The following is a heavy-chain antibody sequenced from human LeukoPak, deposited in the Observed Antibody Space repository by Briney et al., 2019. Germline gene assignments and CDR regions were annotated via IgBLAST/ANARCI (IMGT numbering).Heavy chain of an antibody. J-gene: IGHJ6*03. Sequence: PSETLSLTCTVSGGSISSYYWSWIRQPPGKGLEWIGYIYYSGSTNYNPSLKSRVTISVDTSKNQFSLKLSSVTAADTAVYYCARAAPDMITFGGPYYYYYMDVWGKGTTVTVSS. CDR1: GGSISSYY. D-gene: IGHD3-16*01. V-gene: IGHV4-59*01. CDR3: ARAAPDMITFGGPYYYYYMDV. CDR2: IYYSGST.